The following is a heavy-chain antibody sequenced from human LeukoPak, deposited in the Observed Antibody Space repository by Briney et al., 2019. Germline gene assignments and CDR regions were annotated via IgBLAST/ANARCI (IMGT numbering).Heavy chain of an antibody. CDR2: IRYDGSNK. CDR3: AKDRFAMIEYYYYYMDV. CDR1: GFTFNNYG. J-gene: IGHJ6*03. Sequence: GGSLRLSCAASGFTFNNYGMHWVRQAPGEGLEWVAFIRYDGSNKYYADSVKGRFTISRDNSKNTLYLQMNSLRAEDTAVYYCAKDRFAMIEYYYYYMDVWGKGTTVTISS. D-gene: IGHD3-22*01. V-gene: IGHV3-30*02.